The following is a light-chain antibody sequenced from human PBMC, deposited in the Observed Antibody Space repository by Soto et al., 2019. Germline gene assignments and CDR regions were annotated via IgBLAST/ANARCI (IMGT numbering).Light chain of an antibody. Sequence: DIQMTQSPSSVSASVGDRVTISCRASHDVRSWLAWYQQKPGKAPNLLIYGASTLQSGLPSRFGGSGSGPDFTLTVSRLQPEDFATYYCQQANGDPWTFGQGPKVEIK. CDR2: GAS. CDR3: QQANGDPWT. J-gene: IGKJ1*01. CDR1: HDVRSW. V-gene: IGKV1-12*02.